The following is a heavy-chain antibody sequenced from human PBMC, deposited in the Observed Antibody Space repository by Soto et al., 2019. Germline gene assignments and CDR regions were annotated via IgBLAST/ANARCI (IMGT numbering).Heavy chain of an antibody. CDR3: ARLGGYYQALDS. V-gene: IGHV4-59*08. CDR2: IYYAGSF. CDR1: NGSISPYY. Sequence: SETLSLTCTVSNGSISPYYWSWIRQSPGKGLEWIGYIYYAGSFTYNPSLKSRVTISLNTSKNEVSLRLTSVTTADTAVYYCARLGGYYQALDSWGQGTLVTVSS. J-gene: IGHJ4*02. D-gene: IGHD3-22*01.